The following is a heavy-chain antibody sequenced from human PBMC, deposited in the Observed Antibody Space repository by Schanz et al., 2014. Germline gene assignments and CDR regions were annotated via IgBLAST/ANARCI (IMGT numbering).Heavy chain of an antibody. D-gene: IGHD6-19*01. CDR1: GFTFSNYW. CDR3: AASSGWHPSTDY. CDR2: IKQDESEK. V-gene: IGHV3-7*05. J-gene: IGHJ4*02. Sequence: EVQLVESGGGLVQPGGSLRLSCTASGFTFSNYWMTWVRQAPGKGLEWVANIKQDESEKYYVDSVKGRFTISRDNAKNSLYLQMDSLRAEDTAVYYCAASSGWHPSTDYWGQGTLVTVSS.